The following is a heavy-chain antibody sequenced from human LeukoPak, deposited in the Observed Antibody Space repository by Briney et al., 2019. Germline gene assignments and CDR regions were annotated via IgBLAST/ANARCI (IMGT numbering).Heavy chain of an antibody. CDR1: GFSLSNYS. J-gene: IGHJ4*02. CDR3: AGWGGPRQFYFDY. D-gene: IGHD3-16*01. Sequence: GGSLRLSCAASGFSLSNYSLHWVRQGPGKGLEWLAVINYDGSNRYYADSVKGRFTISKDSSENTLYLQMNSLRADDTAMYYCAGWGGPRQFYFDYWGQGTLASVSS. V-gene: IGHV3-33*01. CDR2: INYDGSNR.